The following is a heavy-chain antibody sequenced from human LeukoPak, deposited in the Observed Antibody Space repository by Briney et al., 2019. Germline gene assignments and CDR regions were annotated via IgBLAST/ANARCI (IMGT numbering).Heavy chain of an antibody. J-gene: IGHJ6*03. Sequence: PGGSLRLSCAASGFTFSNYAMNWVRQAPGKGLEWVSTISGVGDSTYYADSVKGRFTMSRDNSKNTVYLQMNSLRVEDTAIYYCAKRADGCSGASCYYYYMDVWGKGTTVTVSS. V-gene: IGHV3-23*01. CDR2: ISGVGDST. CDR1: GFTFSNYA. CDR3: AKRADGCSGASCYYYYMDV. D-gene: IGHD2-15*01.